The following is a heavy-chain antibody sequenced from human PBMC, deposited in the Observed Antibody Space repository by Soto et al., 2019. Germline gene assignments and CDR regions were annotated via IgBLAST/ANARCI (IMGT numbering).Heavy chain of an antibody. J-gene: IGHJ4*02. V-gene: IGHV3-73*01. Sequence: GGSLRLSCAASGFTFSGGGMHWVRQASGKGLEWVGRIRSKANSYATAYAASVKGRFTISRDDSKNRAYLQMNSLKAEDTAVYYCTSSSGYTPYHFDYWGQGTLVTVSS. CDR3: TSSSGYTPYHFDY. CDR1: GFTFSGGG. D-gene: IGHD6-13*01. CDR2: IRSKANSYAT.